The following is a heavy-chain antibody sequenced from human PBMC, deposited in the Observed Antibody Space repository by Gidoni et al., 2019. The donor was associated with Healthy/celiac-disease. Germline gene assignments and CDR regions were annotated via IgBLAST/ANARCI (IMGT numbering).Heavy chain of an antibody. CDR2: ISYDGSNK. CDR3: AKAPTPEIWYEL. Sequence: QVQLVESGGGVVQPGRSLRLSCAAPGFTFSSYGMHWVRQAPGKGLEWVAVISYDGSNKYYADSVKGRFTISRDNSKNTLYLQMNSLRAEDTAVYYCAKAPTPEIWYELWGQGTLVTVSS. D-gene: IGHD1-20*01. V-gene: IGHV3-30*18. J-gene: IGHJ4*02. CDR1: GFTFSSYG.